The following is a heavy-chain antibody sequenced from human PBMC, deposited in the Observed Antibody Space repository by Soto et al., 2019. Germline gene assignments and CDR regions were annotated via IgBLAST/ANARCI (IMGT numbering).Heavy chain of an antibody. CDR1: GYSVSSSDYY. J-gene: IGHJ6*02. Sequence: SETLSLTCSVSGYSVSSSDYYWAWIRQPPGKGLEWIGSMLYSGLTYYNPSLKRRVTLSVDTSKNQFSVRLNSVTASDTAVYYCAPLSVSLSGPYGIHVWGQGTTVTVSS. CDR3: APLSVSLSGPYGIHV. D-gene: IGHD2-15*01. CDR2: MLYSGLT. V-gene: IGHV4-39*01.